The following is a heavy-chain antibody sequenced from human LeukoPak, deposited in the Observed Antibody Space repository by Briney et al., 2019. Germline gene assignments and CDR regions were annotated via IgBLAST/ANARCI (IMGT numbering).Heavy chain of an antibody. J-gene: IGHJ3*02. CDR3: ARDRGYYDSSGYYHHDAFDI. V-gene: IGHV1-69*13. CDR2: IIPIFGTA. Sequence: SVKVSCKASGGTFSSYAISWVRQAPGQGLEWMGGIIPIFGTANYAQKFQGRVTITADESTSTAYMELSSLRSGDTAVYYCARDRGYYDSSGYYHHDAFDIWGQGTMVTVSS. CDR1: GGTFSSYA. D-gene: IGHD3-22*01.